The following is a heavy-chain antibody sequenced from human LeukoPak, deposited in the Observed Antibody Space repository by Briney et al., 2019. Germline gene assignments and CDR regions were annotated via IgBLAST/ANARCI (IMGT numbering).Heavy chain of an antibody. CDR3: ARSIPDYTRFDY. V-gene: IGHV3-23*01. J-gene: IGHJ4*02. CDR1: GFTFSAYA. D-gene: IGHD2-2*02. Sequence: GGSLRLSCVASGFTFSAYAMNWVRLAPGKGLEWVSTFKTNSGQVYYAESVRGRFTISRDNSKNTVYLQMSSLRAEDTALYYCARSIPDYTRFDYWSQGALVTVSP. CDR2: FKTNSGQV.